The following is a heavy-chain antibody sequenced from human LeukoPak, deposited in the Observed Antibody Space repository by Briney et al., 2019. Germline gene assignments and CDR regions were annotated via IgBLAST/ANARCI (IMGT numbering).Heavy chain of an antibody. D-gene: IGHD3-3*01. Sequence: ASVKVSCKASGYTFTSYGISWVRQAPGQGLEWTGWISAYNGNTNYAQKLQGRVTMTTDTSTSTAYMELRSLRSDDTAVYYCARGIGGGEWLIYYYYYGMDVWGQGTTVTVSS. CDR2: ISAYNGNT. J-gene: IGHJ6*02. CDR1: GYTFTSYG. V-gene: IGHV1-18*01. CDR3: ARGIGGGEWLIYYYYYGMDV.